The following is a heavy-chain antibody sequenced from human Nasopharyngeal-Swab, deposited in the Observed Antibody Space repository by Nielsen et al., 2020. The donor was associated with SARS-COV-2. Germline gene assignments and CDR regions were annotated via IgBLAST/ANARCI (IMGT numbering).Heavy chain of an antibody. Sequence: ASVKVSCKASGYTFTSYGISWVRQAPGQGLEWMGWISAYNGNTNYAQKLQGRVTMTTDTSTSTAYMELRSLRSDDTAVYYCARDSLIMIVVGRHDAFDIWGQGTMVTVSS. V-gene: IGHV1-18*01. CDR3: ARDSLIMIVVGRHDAFDI. J-gene: IGHJ3*02. D-gene: IGHD3-22*01. CDR1: GYTFTSYG. CDR2: ISAYNGNT.